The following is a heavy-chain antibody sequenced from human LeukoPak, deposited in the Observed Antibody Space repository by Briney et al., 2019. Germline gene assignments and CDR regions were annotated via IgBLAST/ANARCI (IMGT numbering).Heavy chain of an antibody. J-gene: IGHJ4*02. D-gene: IGHD6-13*01. V-gene: IGHV3-23*01. CDR3: TKELVSRSSLTFDY. Sequence: GGSLRLSCAASGFTFSNYAMSWVRQAPEKGLEWVSTISGSGGSTYYADSVKGRFTSSRDNSKNTLYLQMNTLRAEDTAVYYCTKELVSRSSLTFDYWGQGTLVTVSS. CDR2: ISGSGGST. CDR1: GFTFSNYA.